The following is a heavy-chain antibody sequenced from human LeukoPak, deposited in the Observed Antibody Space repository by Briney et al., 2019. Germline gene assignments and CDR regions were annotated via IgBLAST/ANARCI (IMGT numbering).Heavy chain of an antibody. CDR2: ISSSGSYM. Sequence: GGSLRLSCAASGFTFSSYNMNWLRQAPGRGLEWVSSISSSGSYMYYPDSVRGRFTISRDNAKNSLFLQMNSLRAEDTAVYYCSRDPDSGQWGQGTLVTVSS. CDR1: GFTFSSYN. CDR3: SRDPDSGQ. J-gene: IGHJ4*02. D-gene: IGHD3-10*01. V-gene: IGHV3-21*01.